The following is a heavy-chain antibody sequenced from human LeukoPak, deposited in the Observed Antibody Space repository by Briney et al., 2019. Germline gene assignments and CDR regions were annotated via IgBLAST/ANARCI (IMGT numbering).Heavy chain of an antibody. CDR2: IWYDGSNK. Sequence: GRSLRLSCAASGFTFSSYGMHWVRQAPGKGLEWVAVIWYDGSNKYYADSVKGRFTISRDNSKNTLYLQMNSLRAEDTAVYYCARDLGVVYYYGMDVWGQGTTVTVSS. V-gene: IGHV3-33*01. CDR1: GFTFSSYG. D-gene: IGHD3-3*01. CDR3: ARDLGVVYYYGMDV. J-gene: IGHJ6*02.